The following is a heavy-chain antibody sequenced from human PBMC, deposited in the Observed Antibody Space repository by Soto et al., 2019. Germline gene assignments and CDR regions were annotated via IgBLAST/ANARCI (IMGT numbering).Heavy chain of an antibody. J-gene: IGHJ4*02. CDR1: GFTFSSYG. CDR2: IWYDGSNK. CDR3: ARDLRPSIAARLPDY. V-gene: IGHV3-33*01. D-gene: IGHD6-6*01. Sequence: ESGGGVVQPGRSLRLSCAASGFTFSSYGMHWVRQAPGKGLEWVAVIWYDGSNKYYADSVKGRFTISRDNSKNTLYLQMNSLRAEDTAVYYCARDLRPSIAARLPDYWGQGTLVTVSS.